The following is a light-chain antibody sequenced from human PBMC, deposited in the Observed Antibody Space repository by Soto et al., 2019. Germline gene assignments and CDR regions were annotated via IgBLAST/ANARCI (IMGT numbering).Light chain of an antibody. J-gene: IGKJ1*01. CDR1: QSVSSSY. Sequence: EIVLTQSPGTLSASPGERATLSCRASQSVSSSYLAEYQQKPGQAPRLLIYAASSKATGIPARFSGSGSGTDFTLIISRLEPEDFAVYYCQQYGSSPWTFGQGTKVEIK. CDR2: AAS. V-gene: IGKV3-20*01. CDR3: QQYGSSPWT.